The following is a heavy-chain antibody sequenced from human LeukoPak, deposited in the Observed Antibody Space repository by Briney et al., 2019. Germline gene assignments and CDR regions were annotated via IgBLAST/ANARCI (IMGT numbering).Heavy chain of an antibody. CDR2: INHSGST. CDR3: ARGGRIAVAGTWSADLDY. D-gene: IGHD6-19*01. V-gene: IGHV4-39*07. CDR1: GGSISSSSYY. J-gene: IGHJ4*02. Sequence: SETLSLTCTVSGGSISSSSYYWGWIRQPPGKGLQWIGEINHSGSTNYNPSLKSRVTISVDTSKNQFSLKLSSVTAADTAVYYCARGGRIAVAGTWSADLDYWGQGTLVTVSS.